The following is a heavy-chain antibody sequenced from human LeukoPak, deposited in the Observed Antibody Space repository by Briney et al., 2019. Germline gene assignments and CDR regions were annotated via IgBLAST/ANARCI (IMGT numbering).Heavy chain of an antibody. CDR2: ISNSGNTI. D-gene: IGHD5-24*01. CDR1: GFTFSDYY. J-gene: IGHJ4*02. V-gene: IGHV3-11*04. Sequence: GGSLRLSCAASGFTFSDYYMSWIRQAPGKGLEWVSYISNSGNTIYYADSVKGRFTISRDNAKNSLNLQMNSLRAEDTAVYYCARGGEMATQLFFYLDYWGQGTLVTVSS. CDR3: ARGGEMATQLFFYLDY.